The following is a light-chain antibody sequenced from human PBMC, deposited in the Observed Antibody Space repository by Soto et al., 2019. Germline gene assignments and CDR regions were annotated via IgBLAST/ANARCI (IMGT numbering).Light chain of an antibody. CDR1: QSVSSSY. CDR2: GAS. V-gene: IGKV3D-20*02. CDR3: QQRSNWPLL. Sequence: EIVLTQSPGTLSLSPGDRATLSCRASQSVSSSYLAWYQQKPGQAPGLLIYGASSRATGIPDRFSGSGSGTDFTLTISSLEPEDFAVYYCQQRSNWPLLFGPGTKVDIK. J-gene: IGKJ3*01.